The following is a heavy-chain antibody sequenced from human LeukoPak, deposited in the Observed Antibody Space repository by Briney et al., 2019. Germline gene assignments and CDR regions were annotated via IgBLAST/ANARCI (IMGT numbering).Heavy chain of an antibody. CDR1: GFTFSSYA. V-gene: IGHV3-30-3*01. J-gene: IGHJ4*02. CDR3: ARGAFVKALDY. CDR2: ISYDGSNK. Sequence: GGSLRLSCAASGFTFSSYAMHWVRQAPGKGLEWVAVISYDGSNKYYADSVKGRFTISRDNSKNTLYLQMNSLRAEDTAVYYCARGAFVKALDYWGQGTLVTVSS.